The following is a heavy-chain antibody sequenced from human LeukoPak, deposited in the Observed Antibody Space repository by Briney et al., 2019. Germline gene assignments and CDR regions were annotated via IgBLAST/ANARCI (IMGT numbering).Heavy chain of an antibody. CDR2: ITPIFGTA. CDR1: GGTFSSYA. J-gene: IGHJ6*02. V-gene: IGHV1-69*13. D-gene: IGHD5-18*01. CDR3: ARHVDTYYYYYGMDV. Sequence: SVKVSCKASGGTFSSYAISWVRQAPGQGLEWMGGITPIFGTANYAQKFQGRVTITADESTSTAYMELSSLRSEDTAVYYCARHVDTYYYYYGMDVWGQGTTVTVSS.